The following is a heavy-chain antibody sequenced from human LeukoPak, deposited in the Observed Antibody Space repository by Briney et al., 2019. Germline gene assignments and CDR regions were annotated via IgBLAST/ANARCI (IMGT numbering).Heavy chain of an antibody. CDR3: ARALRYFDWLYDY. CDR2: INPNSGGT. Sequence: ASVKASCKASGYTFTSYGISWVRQAPGQGLEWMGWINPNSGGTNYAQKFQGRVTMTRDTSISTAYMELSRLRSDDTAVYYCARALRYFDWLYDYWGQGTLVTVSS. J-gene: IGHJ4*02. CDR1: GYTFTSYG. V-gene: IGHV1-2*02. D-gene: IGHD3-9*01.